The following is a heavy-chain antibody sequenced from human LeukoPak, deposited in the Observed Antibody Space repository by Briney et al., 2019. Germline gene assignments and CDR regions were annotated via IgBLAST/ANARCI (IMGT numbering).Heavy chain of an antibody. J-gene: IGHJ4*02. CDR3: ARFYYDTSGYSSGFDY. V-gene: IGHV4-59*08. CDR1: GDSINNSY. CDR2: IHDSGRT. D-gene: IGHD3-22*01. Sequence: SETLSLTRSVSGDSINNSYWSWIRQPPGKGLEYIGYIHDSGRTNYNPSLKSRVTISGDTSKNQFSLKLSSVTAADTAIYYCARFYYDTSGYSSGFDYWGQGTLVTVSS.